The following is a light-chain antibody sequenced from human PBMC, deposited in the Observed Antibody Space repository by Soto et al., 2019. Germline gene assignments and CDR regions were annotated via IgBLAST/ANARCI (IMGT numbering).Light chain of an antibody. V-gene: IGKV3-15*01. CDR1: QSVRTT. J-gene: IGKJ1*01. Sequence: EIVMRQSPATLSVSPGQRATLSCRASQSVRTTVAWYHQRPGQAPRLLIFGASTRASGFPDRFSGDGSGTDFTLTVTSLHSEDFGIYYCQQYTDWPPTFGQGTKVEI. CDR3: QQYTDWPPT. CDR2: GAS.